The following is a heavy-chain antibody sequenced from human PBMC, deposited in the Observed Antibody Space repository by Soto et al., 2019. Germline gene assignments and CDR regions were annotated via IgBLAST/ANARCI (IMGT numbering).Heavy chain of an antibody. CDR1: GGSIYSSVYY. J-gene: IGHJ4*02. Sequence: SETLSLTCTVSGGSIYSSVYYWVWIRQPPGRVLDWIGNIDYNGFTYSNPSLKSRVTISSDTSKNQFSLKLTSVTAADTALYYCGKVLVGATGHTDSDSWGPGTLVTVSS. V-gene: IGHV4-39*01. CDR2: IDYNGFT. CDR3: GKVLVGATGHTDSDS. D-gene: IGHD2-15*01.